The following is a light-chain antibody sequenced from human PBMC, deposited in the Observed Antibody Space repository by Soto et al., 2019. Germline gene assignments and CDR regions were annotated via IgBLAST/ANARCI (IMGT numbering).Light chain of an antibody. CDR2: GNI. Sequence: QSVLTQPPSVSGAPGQRVTISCTGNSSNIGAGYDVHWYQQLPGTAPKLLIYGNINRPSGVPDRFSGSKSGTSASLAISGLQAEDEADYYCQSYDSSLQVFGTGTKVTVL. V-gene: IGLV1-40*01. J-gene: IGLJ1*01. CDR3: QSYDSSLQV. CDR1: SSNIGAGYD.